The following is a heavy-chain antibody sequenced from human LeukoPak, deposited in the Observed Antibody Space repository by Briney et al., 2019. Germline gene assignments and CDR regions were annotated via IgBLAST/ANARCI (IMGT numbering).Heavy chain of an antibody. CDR1: GGSFSGYY. V-gene: IGHV4-34*01. D-gene: IGHD5-18*01. Sequence: SETLSLICAVYGGSFSGYYWSWIRQPPGKGLEWIGEINHSGSTNYNPSLKSRVTISVDTSKNQFSLKLSSVTAADTAVYYCAHGYGYPFDYWGQGTLVTVSS. CDR3: AHGYGYPFDY. J-gene: IGHJ4*02. CDR2: INHSGST.